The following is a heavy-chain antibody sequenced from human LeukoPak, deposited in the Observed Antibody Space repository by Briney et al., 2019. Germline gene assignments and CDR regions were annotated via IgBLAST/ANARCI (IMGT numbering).Heavy chain of an antibody. D-gene: IGHD2-15*01. CDR3: ARAGAVVDNWFDP. CDR1: GYTFTSYD. J-gene: IGHJ5*02. CDR2: MNPNSGNT. Sequence: VASVKVSCKASGYTFTSYDINWVRQATGQGLEWMGWMNPNSGNTGYAQKFQGRVTMTTDTSTTTAYMELRSLRSDDTAVYYCARAGAVVDNWFDPWGQGTLVTVSS. V-gene: IGHV1-8*01.